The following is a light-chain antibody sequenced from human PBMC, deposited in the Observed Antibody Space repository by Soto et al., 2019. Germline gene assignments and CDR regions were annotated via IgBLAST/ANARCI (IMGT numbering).Light chain of an antibody. CDR1: QSVSSSY. CDR3: QHYGSSPLT. Sequence: EIVLTQSPGTLSLSPGERATLSCRASQSVSSSYLAWYQQKPGQAPRLLIYGASTRATGIPDRFSGSGSGTDFTFTISRLESEDFAVYFCQHYGSSPLTFGGGTKVEIK. J-gene: IGKJ4*01. CDR2: GAS. V-gene: IGKV3-20*01.